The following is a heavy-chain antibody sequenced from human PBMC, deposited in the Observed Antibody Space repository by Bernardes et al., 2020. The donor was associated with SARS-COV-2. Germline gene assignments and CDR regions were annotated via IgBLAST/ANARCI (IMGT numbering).Heavy chain of an antibody. Sequence: TLSLTCTVSGGSISRYYWNWIRQSPGRGLEWIGYIYYTGSTNYNPSLKSRVTISVDTSKNQFSLKLSSVTAADTAVYYCARRDGYTGFFDYWGQGTLVTVSS. V-gene: IGHV4-59*08. J-gene: IGHJ4*02. CDR3: ARRDGYTGFFDY. D-gene: IGHD5-12*01. CDR1: GGSISRYY. CDR2: IYYTGST.